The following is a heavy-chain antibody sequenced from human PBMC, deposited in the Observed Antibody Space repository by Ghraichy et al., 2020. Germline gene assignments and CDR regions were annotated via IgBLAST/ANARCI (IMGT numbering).Heavy chain of an antibody. V-gene: IGHV1-18*04. Sequence: ASVKVSCKASGYTFTSYGISWVRQAPGQGLEWMGWISAYNGNTNYAQKLQGRVTMTTDTSTSTAYMELRSLRSDDTAVYYCARGLSGDSSGYYYYYYGMDVWGQGTTVTVSS. CDR2: ISAYNGNT. J-gene: IGHJ6*02. D-gene: IGHD3-22*01. CDR1: GYTFTSYG. CDR3: ARGLSGDSSGYYYYYYGMDV.